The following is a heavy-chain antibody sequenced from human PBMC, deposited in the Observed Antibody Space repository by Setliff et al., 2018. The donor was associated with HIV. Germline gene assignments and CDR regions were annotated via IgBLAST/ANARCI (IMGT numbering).Heavy chain of an antibody. CDR2: IYDSGIT. CDR3: ARELYGGNSRPFDY. J-gene: IGHJ4*02. Sequence: SETLSLTCSVSGGSVINYLWHWFRQPPGKGLEWIGYIYDSGITDHNPSLEGRLTMSVDTSKNQVSLRLKSVTTADTAVYYCARELYGGNSRPFDYWGQGALVTVSS. CDR1: GGSVINYL. V-gene: IGHV4-59*02. D-gene: IGHD2-21*02.